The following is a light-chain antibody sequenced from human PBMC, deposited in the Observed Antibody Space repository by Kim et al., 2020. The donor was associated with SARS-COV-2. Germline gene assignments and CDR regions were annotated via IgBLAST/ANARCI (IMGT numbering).Light chain of an antibody. J-gene: IGLJ1*01. Sequence: SGTTACISGGGKDMGTKRVHWYQQRPGQAPVLVLYYNSDRPSGIPERFSGSNSGNTATLTINRVEAGDEADYYCQVWDISSDHYVFGTGTKVTVL. V-gene: IGLV3-21*04. CDR2: YNS. CDR1: DMGTKR. CDR3: QVWDISSDHYV.